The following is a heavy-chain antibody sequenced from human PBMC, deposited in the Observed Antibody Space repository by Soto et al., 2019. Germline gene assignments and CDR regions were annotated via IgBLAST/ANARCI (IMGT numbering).Heavy chain of an antibody. Sequence: PGGSLRLSCAASGFTFSSYAMSWVRQAPGKGLEWVSAISGSGGSTYYADSVKGRFTISRDNSKNTLYLQMNSLRAEDTAVYYCAKEGITMIVGYYYYGMDVWGQGTTVTVSS. J-gene: IGHJ6*02. V-gene: IGHV3-23*01. CDR2: ISGSGGST. D-gene: IGHD3-22*01. CDR1: GFTFSSYA. CDR3: AKEGITMIVGYYYYGMDV.